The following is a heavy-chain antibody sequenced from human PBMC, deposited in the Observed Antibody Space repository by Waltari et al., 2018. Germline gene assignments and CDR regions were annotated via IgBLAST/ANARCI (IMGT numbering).Heavy chain of an antibody. J-gene: IGHJ4*02. V-gene: IGHV3-7*01. CDR2: IKTDGGET. CDR1: GFNVSNSW. D-gene: IGHD3-10*01. CDR3: ATDLNGAAH. Sequence: EVRLVESGGDLVQPGGSLRLSCAASGFNVSNSWMTWVRQAPGKGLECLANIKTDGGETYYVDSVKGRFSISRDNTKNSLYLQMNSLRADDTAVYYCATDLNGAAHWGQGTLVTVSS.